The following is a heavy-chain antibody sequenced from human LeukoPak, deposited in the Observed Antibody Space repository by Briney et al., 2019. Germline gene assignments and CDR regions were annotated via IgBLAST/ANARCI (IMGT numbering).Heavy chain of an antibody. CDR1: VGSISSGSYY. CDR3: ARADRYSDAFDI. CDR2: IYTSGST. Sequence: SQTLSLTCTVSVGSISSGSYYWSWIRQPAGKGLEWIGRIYTSGSTNYNPSLKSRVTISVDTSKNQFSLKLSSVTAADTAVYYCARADRYSDAFDIWGQGTMVTVSS. J-gene: IGHJ3*02. D-gene: IGHD2-15*01. V-gene: IGHV4-61*02.